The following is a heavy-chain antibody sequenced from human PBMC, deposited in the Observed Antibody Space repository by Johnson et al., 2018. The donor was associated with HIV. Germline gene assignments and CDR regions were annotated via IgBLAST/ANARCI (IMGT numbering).Heavy chain of an antibody. D-gene: IGHD3-9*01. V-gene: IGHV3-74*03. Sequence: VQLVESGGGLVKPGGSLRLSCAASGFSFSTTWMHWVRQAPGEGLVWVAHINSDGSHIAYADSVRGRFTISRDNAKNTLVLQMNSLRVEDTAVYYCARQKRYWRNAFDIWGQGTIVTVSS. CDR3: ARQKRYWRNAFDI. CDR1: GFSFSTTW. J-gene: IGHJ3*02. CDR2: INSDGSHI.